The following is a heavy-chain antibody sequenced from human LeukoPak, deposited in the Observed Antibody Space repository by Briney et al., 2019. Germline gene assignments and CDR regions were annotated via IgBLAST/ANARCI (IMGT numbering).Heavy chain of an antibody. CDR3: ARGTYYDSSGYFYYFDY. J-gene: IGHJ4*02. D-gene: IGHD3-22*01. V-gene: IGHV4-34*01. CDR1: GGSFSGYY. Sequence: SETLSLTCAVYGGSFSGYYWSWIRQPPGKGLEWIGEINHSGSTNYSPSLKSRVTISVDTSKNQFSLKLSSVTAADTAVYYCARGTYYDSSGYFYYFDYWGQGTLVTVSS. CDR2: INHSGST.